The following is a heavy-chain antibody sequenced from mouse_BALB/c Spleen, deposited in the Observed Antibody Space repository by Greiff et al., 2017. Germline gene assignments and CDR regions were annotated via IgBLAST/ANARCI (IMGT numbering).Heavy chain of an antibody. V-gene: IGHV14-3*02. CDR2: IDPANGNT. J-gene: IGHJ4*01. Sequence: EVQLQQSGAELVKPGASVKLSCTASGFNIKDTYMHWVKQRPEQGLEWIGRIDPANGNTKYDPKFQGKATITADTSSNTAYLQLSSLTSEDTAVYYCARRYYRCDLLYAMDYWGQGTSVTVSS. CDR1: GFNIKDTY. CDR3: ARRYYRCDLLYAMDY. D-gene: IGHD2-14*01.